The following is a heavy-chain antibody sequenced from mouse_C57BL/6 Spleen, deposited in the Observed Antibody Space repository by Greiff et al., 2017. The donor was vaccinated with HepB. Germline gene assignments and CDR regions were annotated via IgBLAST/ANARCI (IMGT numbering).Heavy chain of an antibody. D-gene: IGHD1-1*01. J-gene: IGHJ2*01. CDR2: IDPSDSYT. CDR1: GYTFTSYW. V-gene: IGHV1-50*01. CDR3: ARWVTTVAFDY. Sequence: QVQLQQPGAELVKPGASVKLSCKASGYTFTSYWMQWVNQRPGQGLEWIGEIDPSDSYTNYNQKFKGKATLTVDTSSSTAYMQLSSLTSEDSAVYYCARWVTTVAFDYWGQGTTLTVSS.